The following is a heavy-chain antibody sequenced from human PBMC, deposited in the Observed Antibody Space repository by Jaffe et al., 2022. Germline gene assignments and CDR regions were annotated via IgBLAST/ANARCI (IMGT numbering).Heavy chain of an antibody. CDR2: IRYDGSDE. CDR3: AKGRGFSGYDYGLQYFDY. V-gene: IGHV3-30*02. J-gene: IGHJ4*02. Sequence: QVQLVESGGGVVQPGGSQRLSCATSGFTFSDFGMHWVRQAPGKGLEWVTFIRYDGSDEYYADSVKGRFTISRDNSKNTLYLQMNSLRAEDSAVYYCAKGRGFSGYDYGLQYFDYWGQGTLVTVSS. CDR1: GFTFSDFG. D-gene: IGHD5-12*01.